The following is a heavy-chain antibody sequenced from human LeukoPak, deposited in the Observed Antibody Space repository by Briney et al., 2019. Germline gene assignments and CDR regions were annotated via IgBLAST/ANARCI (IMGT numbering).Heavy chain of an antibody. D-gene: IGHD5-12*01. CDR2: SNPNSGGT. CDR1: GYTFTGYY. V-gene: IGHV1-2*04. CDR3: ARAESGYDYVGYYGMDV. J-gene: IGHJ6*04. Sequence: ASVTVSCMASGYTFTGYYMHWVRQAPGQGLEWMGWSNPNSGGTNYAQKFQGWVTIIRDTSISTPYMELSRLRSDDTGVYYCARAESGYDYVGYYGMDVWGKGTTVTVSS.